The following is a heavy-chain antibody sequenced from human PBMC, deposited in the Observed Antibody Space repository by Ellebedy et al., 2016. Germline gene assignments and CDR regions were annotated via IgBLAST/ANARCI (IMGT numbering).Heavy chain of an antibody. CDR3: ASAIDY. V-gene: IGHV3-7*01. Sequence: GESLKISCAASGFTFNRYSMNWVRQAPGKGLEWVANINQDGSEKHYVDSVKGRFTISRDNAKNSLFLQMNNLRSEDTAVYHCASAIDYWGQGTLVTVSS. CDR1: GFTFNRYS. J-gene: IGHJ4*02. CDR2: INQDGSEK.